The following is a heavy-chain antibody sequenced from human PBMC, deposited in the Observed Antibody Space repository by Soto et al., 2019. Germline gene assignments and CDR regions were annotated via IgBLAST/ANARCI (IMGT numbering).Heavy chain of an antibody. CDR2: INHSGST. Sequence: SETLSLTCAVYGGSFSGYYWSWIRQPPGKGLEWIGEINHSGSTNYNPSLKSRVTISVDTSKNQFSLKLSSVTAADTAVYYCARDQWLVLRYYYGIDVWGQGTTVTVYS. CDR1: GGSFSGYY. CDR3: ARDQWLVLRYYYGIDV. D-gene: IGHD6-19*01. V-gene: IGHV4-34*01. J-gene: IGHJ6*02.